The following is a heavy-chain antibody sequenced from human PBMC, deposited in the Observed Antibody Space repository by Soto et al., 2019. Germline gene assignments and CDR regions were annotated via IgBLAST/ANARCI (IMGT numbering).Heavy chain of an antibody. D-gene: IGHD1-26*01. Sequence: SVKVSCKASGGTFSSYAISWVRQAPGQGLEWMGGIIPIFGTANYAQKFQGRVTITADESTSTAYMELSSLRSEDTAVYYCARVGRLVGTVGATAEYYFGCWGQGTLVTVSS. CDR1: GGTFSSYA. V-gene: IGHV1-69*13. J-gene: IGHJ4*02. CDR2: IIPIFGTA. CDR3: ARVGRLVGTVGATAEYYFGC.